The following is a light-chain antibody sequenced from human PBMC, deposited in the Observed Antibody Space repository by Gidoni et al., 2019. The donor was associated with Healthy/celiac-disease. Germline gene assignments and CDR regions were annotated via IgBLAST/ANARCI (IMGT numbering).Light chain of an antibody. CDR2: SNN. Sequence: QSVLPPPPSASGTPGQRVTIPCSGSSPNIGSNTVNWYQQLPVTAPKLLIYSNNQRPSGVPDRFSGSKSGTSASLAISGLQSEDEADYYCAAWDDSLNGVVFGGGTKLTVL. J-gene: IGLJ2*01. CDR1: SPNIGSNT. V-gene: IGLV1-44*01. CDR3: AAWDDSLNGVV.